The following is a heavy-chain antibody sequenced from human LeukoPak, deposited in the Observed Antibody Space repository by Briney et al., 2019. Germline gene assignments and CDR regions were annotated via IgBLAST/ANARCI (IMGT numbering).Heavy chain of an antibody. V-gene: IGHV4-34*01. D-gene: IGHD3-22*01. CDR1: GGSFSAYY. CDR3: ASLRYDSSAYDHPLPHH. J-gene: IGHJ5*02. CDR2: INHSGRP. Sequence: PSETLSLTCAVYGGSFSAYYWSWIRQPPGKGLEWIGEINHSGRPNYSPSLKSGVAISIDMSKNEFSLRLSSVTAADTAMYYCASLRYDSSAYDHPLPHHWGQGTQVTVSS.